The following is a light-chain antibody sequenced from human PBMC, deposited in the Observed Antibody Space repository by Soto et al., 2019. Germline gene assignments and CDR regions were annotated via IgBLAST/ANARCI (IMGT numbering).Light chain of an antibody. J-gene: IGLJ3*02. CDR1: SGSVSTSYY. V-gene: IGLV8-61*01. CDR2: STN. CDR3: ALYVGSGIWV. Sequence: QTVVTQEPSFSVSPGRTVTLTCGLSSGSVSTSYYPSWYQQTPGQAPRTLIYSTNTRSSGVPDRFSGSILGNKAALTITGDQADDEADYYCALYVGSGIWVFGGGTKLTVL.